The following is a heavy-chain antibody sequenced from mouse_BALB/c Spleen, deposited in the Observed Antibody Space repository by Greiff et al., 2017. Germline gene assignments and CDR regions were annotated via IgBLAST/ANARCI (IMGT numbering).Heavy chain of an antibody. Sequence: EVKLMESGGGLVKPGGSLKLSCAASGFTFSSYAMSWVRQSPEKRLEWVAEISSGGSYTYYPDTVTGRFTISRDNAKNTLYLEMSSLRSEDTAMYYCARGDGYDGYYAMDYWGQGTSVTVSS. CDR1: GFTFSSYA. CDR3: ARGDGYDGYYAMDY. V-gene: IGHV5-9-4*01. CDR2: ISSGGSYT. J-gene: IGHJ4*01. D-gene: IGHD2-2*01.